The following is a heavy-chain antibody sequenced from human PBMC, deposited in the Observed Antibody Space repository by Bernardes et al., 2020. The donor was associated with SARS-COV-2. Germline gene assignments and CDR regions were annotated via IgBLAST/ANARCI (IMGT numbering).Heavy chain of an antibody. Sequence: GGSLRLSCAASGFTFSSYSMNWVRQAPGKGLEWVSSISSSSSYIYYADSVKGRFTISRDNAKNSLYLQMNSLRAEDTAVYYCARGGWNYYGYYYGMDVWGKGTTVTVSS. CDR3: ARGGWNYYGYYYGMDV. CDR1: GFTFSSYS. V-gene: IGHV3-21*01. J-gene: IGHJ6*04. CDR2: ISSSSSYI. D-gene: IGHD1-7*01.